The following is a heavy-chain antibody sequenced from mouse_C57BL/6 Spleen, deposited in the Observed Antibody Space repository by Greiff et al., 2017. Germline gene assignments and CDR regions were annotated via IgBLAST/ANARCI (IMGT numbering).Heavy chain of an antibody. V-gene: IGHV1-39*01. CDR3: ARAGVWDGDYEPWFAY. Sequence: EVQLQQSGPELVKPGASVKISCKASGYSFTDYNMNWVKQSNGKSLEWIGVINPNYGTTSYNQKFKGKATLTVDQSSSTAYMQLNSLKSEDSAVYYCARAGVWDGDYEPWFAYWGQGTLVTVSA. D-gene: IGHD2-4*01. CDR1: GYSFTDYN. CDR2: INPNYGTT. J-gene: IGHJ3*01.